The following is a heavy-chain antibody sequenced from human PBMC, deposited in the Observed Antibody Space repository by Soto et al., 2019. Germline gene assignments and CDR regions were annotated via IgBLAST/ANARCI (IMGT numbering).Heavy chain of an antibody. D-gene: IGHD3-3*01. J-gene: IGHJ5*02. V-gene: IGHV3-21*01. CDR3: ARDKPIFGGGIWFDP. Sequence: EVQLVESGGGLVKTGGSLRLSCAASGFTFSSYSMNWVRQAPGKGLEWVSSISSSSSYIYYADSVKGRFTISRDNAKNSLYLQMNSLRAEDTAVYYCARDKPIFGGGIWFDPWGQGTLVTVSS. CDR1: GFTFSSYS. CDR2: ISSSSSYI.